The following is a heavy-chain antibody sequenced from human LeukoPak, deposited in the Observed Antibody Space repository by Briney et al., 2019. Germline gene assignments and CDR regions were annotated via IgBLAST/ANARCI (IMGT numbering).Heavy chain of an antibody. CDR3: ARITSNDGFDI. CDR2: IRPSGGGT. Sequence: ASLNVSCKASGSTFTNYYMHWVRQAPGQGLEWMGIIRPSGGGTGHAQKFQGRVTMTSDTSTNTVYMELNSLRSEDTAIYYCARITSNDGFDIWGQGTMVTVSS. CDR1: GSTFTNYY. J-gene: IGHJ3*02. D-gene: IGHD1-20*01. V-gene: IGHV1-46*01.